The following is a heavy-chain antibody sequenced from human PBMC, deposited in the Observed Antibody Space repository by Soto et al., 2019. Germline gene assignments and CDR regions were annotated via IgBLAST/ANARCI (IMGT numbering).Heavy chain of an antibody. V-gene: IGHV5-51*01. CDR2: IYCGDSDT. Sequence: PGESRKISCKDSVYSFSTNWIAWVRQMPGKGLEWVGVIYCGDSDTRYSPSFQGQVTLSVDKSINTVYLQWSSLKASDTAIYYCARHNHGFDYWGQGTLVTVSS. J-gene: IGHJ4*02. CDR3: ARHNHGFDY. CDR1: VYSFSTNW.